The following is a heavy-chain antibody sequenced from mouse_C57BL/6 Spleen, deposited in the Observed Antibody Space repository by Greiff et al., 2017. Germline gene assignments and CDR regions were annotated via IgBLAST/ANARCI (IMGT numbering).Heavy chain of an antibody. CDR3: ARALLRGTFDY. CDR2: IDPSDSYT. J-gene: IGHJ2*01. V-gene: IGHV1-50*01. CDR1: GYTFTSYW. Sequence: QVQLQQPGAELVKPGASVKLSCKASGYTFTSYWMQWVKQRPGQGLEWIGEIDPSDSYTNYNQKFKDKATLTVDTSSSTAYMQLSSLTSEDSAVYAGARALLRGTFDYWGQGTTLTVSS. D-gene: IGHD1-2*01.